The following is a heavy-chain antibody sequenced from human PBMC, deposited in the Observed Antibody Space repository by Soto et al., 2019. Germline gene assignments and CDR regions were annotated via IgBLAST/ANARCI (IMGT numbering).Heavy chain of an antibody. J-gene: IGHJ4*02. CDR2: ISYDGSNK. CDR1: GFTFSSYG. V-gene: IGHV3-30*03. D-gene: IGHD2-2*01. Sequence: GGSLRLSCAASGFTFSSYGMHWVRQAPGKGLKRVAVISYDGSNKYYADSVKGRFTISRDNSKNTLYLQMNSLRAEYSSVYYCASVVVPAAMNTFFDYWGQGTLVTVSS. CDR3: ASVVVPAAMNTFFDY.